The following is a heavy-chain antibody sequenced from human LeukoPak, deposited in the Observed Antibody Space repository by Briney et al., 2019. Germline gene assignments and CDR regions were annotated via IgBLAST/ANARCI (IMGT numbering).Heavy chain of an antibody. J-gene: IGHJ6*03. CDR3: ARVVWGWIQLYYYYYMDV. Sequence: ASVKVSCKASGYTFTSYGISWVRQAPGQGLEWMGWISAYNGNTNYAQKLQGRVTMTTDTSTSTAYMELRSLRSDDTAVYYCARVVWGWIQLYYYYYMDVWGKGTTVTVSS. CDR2: ISAYNGNT. CDR1: GYTFTSYG. D-gene: IGHD5-18*01. V-gene: IGHV1-18*01.